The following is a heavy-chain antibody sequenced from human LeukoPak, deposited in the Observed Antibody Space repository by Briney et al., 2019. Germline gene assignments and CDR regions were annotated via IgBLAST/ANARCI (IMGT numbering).Heavy chain of an antibody. D-gene: IGHD2-2*01. J-gene: IGHJ4*02. CDR2: ISGSGGST. V-gene: IGHV3-23*01. Sequence: GGSLRLSCAASGFTFSSYAMSWVRQAPGKGLEWVSAISGSGGSTYYADSVKGRFTISRDNSKNTLYLQMNSLRAEDTAVYYCAKLYCSSTSCYHGGLYFDHWGQGTLVTVSS. CDR1: GFTFSSYA. CDR3: AKLYCSSTSCYHGGLYFDH.